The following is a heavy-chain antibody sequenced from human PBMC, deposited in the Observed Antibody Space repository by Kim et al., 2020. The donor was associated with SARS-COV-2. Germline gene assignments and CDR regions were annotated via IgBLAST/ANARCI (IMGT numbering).Heavy chain of an antibody. D-gene: IGHD3-9*01. CDR2: ISSGGDTV. V-gene: IGHV3-11*01. CDR1: GLSFGDYY. CDR3: VRLGYCDFVTGYFD. Sequence: GGSLRLSCVVSGLSFGDYYMTWIRQFPGRRLEWVAVISSGGDTVYYRDSVRGRFTISRDNYKNSLFLQMNSLRVEDTAVYYCVRLGYCDFVTGYFDWGQGSGVTVSS. J-gene: IGHJ1*01.